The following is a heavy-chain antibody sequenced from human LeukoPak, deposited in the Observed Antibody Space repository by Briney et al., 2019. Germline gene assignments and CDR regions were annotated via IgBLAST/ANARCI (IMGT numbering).Heavy chain of an antibody. V-gene: IGHV4-59*01. CDR3: ARTQRRGYFDY. Sequence: SETLSLTCTVSGGSISSYYWSWIRQPPGKGLEWIGYIYYSGSTNYNPSLKSRVTISVDTSKNQFSLKLSSVTAADTAVYYCARTQRRGYFDYWGQGTLVTVSS. D-gene: IGHD3-10*01. CDR2: IYYSGST. CDR1: GGSISSYY. J-gene: IGHJ4*02.